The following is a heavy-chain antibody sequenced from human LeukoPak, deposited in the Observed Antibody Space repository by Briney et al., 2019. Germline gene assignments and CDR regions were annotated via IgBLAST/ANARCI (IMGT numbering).Heavy chain of an antibody. CDR2: INPSGGST. CDR1: GYTFTSYY. V-gene: IGHV1-46*01. J-gene: IGHJ4*02. Sequence: ASVKVSFKASGYTFTSYYMHWVRQAPGQGLEWMGIINPSGGSTSYAQNFQGRVTMPRDTSTSTVYMELSSLRSEDTAVYYCARGPLGSSSWYFLDPHFEYWGQGTLVTVSS. CDR3: ARGPLGSSSWYFLDPHFEY. D-gene: IGHD6-13*01.